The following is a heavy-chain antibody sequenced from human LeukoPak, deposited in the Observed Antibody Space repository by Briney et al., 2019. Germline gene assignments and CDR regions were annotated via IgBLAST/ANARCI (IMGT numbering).Heavy chain of an antibody. CDR1: GYSISSDNW. J-gene: IGHJ5*02. Sequence: SDTLSLTCTVSGYSISSDNWWGWIRQPPGKGLEWIGRFSTTWSTSYNPSLKSRVTMSVDTSKNQFSLRLSSVTAADTAVYYCARVDGGSTGILHTWGQGTLVTVSS. V-gene: IGHV4-28*03. D-gene: IGHD7-27*01. CDR2: FSTTWST. CDR3: ARVDGGSTGILHT.